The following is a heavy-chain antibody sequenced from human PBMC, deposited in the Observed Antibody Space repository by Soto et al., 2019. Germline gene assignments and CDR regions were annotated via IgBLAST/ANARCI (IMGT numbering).Heavy chain of an antibody. CDR3: ARLVYDTRLNYMYFDF. D-gene: IGHD3-10*01. J-gene: IGHJ4*02. CDR2: IFHDGTA. CDR1: GVSLTSGNW. Sequence: NPSETLSLTCAVSGVSLTSGNWWTWVRQSPQRGLEYIGEIFHDGTANYYPSFERRVAMSVDTSRNQFSLKLTSVTAADTAVYFCARLVYDTRLNYMYFDFWGPGTLVNVSS. V-gene: IGHV4-4*02.